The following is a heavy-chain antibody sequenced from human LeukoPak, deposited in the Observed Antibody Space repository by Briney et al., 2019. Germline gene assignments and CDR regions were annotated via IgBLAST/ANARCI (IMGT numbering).Heavy chain of an antibody. V-gene: IGHV3-23*01. CDR1: GFTFSSYA. Sequence: PGGSLRLSCAASGFTFSSYAMSWVRQAPGKGLEWVSAISGSGGSTYYADSVRGRFTISRDNSKNTLYLQMNSLRAEDTAVYYCAKDQSPYIVATRVAFDIWGQGTMVTVSS. J-gene: IGHJ3*02. D-gene: IGHD5-12*01. CDR2: ISGSGGST. CDR3: AKDQSPYIVATRVAFDI.